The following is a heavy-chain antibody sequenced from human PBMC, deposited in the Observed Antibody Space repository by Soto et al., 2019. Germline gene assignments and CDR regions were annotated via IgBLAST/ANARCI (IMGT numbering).Heavy chain of an antibody. CDR3: ARHPGMDV. J-gene: IGHJ6*02. V-gene: IGHV1-46*02. Sequence: GASVKVSCKASGYTFNRYQMHWVRQAPGEELEWMGIINPSDGSTSYAQKLQGRVTMTRDTSTSTVYMELNSLRSEDTAVYYCARHPGMDVWGQGTTVTVSS. CDR1: GYTFNRYQ. CDR2: INPSDGST.